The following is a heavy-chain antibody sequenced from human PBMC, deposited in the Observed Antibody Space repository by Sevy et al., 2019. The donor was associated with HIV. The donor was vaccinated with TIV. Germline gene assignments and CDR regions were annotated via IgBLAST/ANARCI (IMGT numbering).Heavy chain of an antibody. J-gene: IGHJ4*02. CDR3: ARELTAMDFDY. V-gene: IGHV3-30*04. CDR1: GFTFSSYA. Sequence: GGYLRLSCAASGFTFSSYAMHWVRQAPGKGLEWVAVISYDGSNKYYADSVKGRFTISRDNSKNTLYLQMNSLRAEDTAVYYCARELTAMDFDYWGQGTLVTVSS. D-gene: IGHD5-18*01. CDR2: ISYDGSNK.